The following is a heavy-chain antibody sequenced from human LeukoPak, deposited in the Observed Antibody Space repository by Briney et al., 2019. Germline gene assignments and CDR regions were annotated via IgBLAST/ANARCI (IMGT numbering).Heavy chain of an antibody. CDR3: AREAHNYYDSSGYYL. J-gene: IGHJ4*02. V-gene: IGHV3-11*04. D-gene: IGHD3-22*01. CDR2: ISSSGSTI. Sequence: GGSPRLSCAASGFTFSDYYMSWIRQAPGKGLEWVSYISSSGSTIYYADSVKGRFTISRDNAKNSLYLQMNSLRAEDTAVYYCAREAHNYYDSSGYYLWGQGTLVTVSS. CDR1: GFTFSDYY.